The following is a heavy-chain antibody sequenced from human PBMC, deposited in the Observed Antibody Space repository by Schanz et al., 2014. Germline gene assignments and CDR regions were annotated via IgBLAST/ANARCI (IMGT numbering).Heavy chain of an antibody. CDR3: AKGMGYCSGGTCYDYYYYGLDV. V-gene: IGHV3-23*04. J-gene: IGHJ6*02. CDR2: ISGSGGST. D-gene: IGHD2-15*01. Sequence: VQMVESGGGVVQPGRSLRLSCAASGFIFSSYGLHWVRQAPGKGLEWVSAISGSGGSTYYADSVKGRFTISRDNSKNTLYLQMNSLRAEDTAVFYCAKGMGYCSGGTCYDYYYYGLDVWGQGTTVTVSS. CDR1: GFIFSSYG.